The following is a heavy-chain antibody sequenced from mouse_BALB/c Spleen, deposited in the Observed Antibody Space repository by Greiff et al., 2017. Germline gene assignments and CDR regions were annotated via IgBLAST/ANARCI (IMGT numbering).Heavy chain of an antibody. V-gene: IGHV14-3*02. D-gene: IGHD2-13*01. CDR2: IDPANGNT. Sequence: EVQLQQSGAELVKPGASVKLSCTASGFNIKDSYMHWVKQRPEQGLEWIGRIDPANGNTKYDPKFQGKATITADTSTNTAYLQLSSLTSEDTAVYYCARSGGDSLFDYWGQGTTLTVSS. J-gene: IGHJ2*01. CDR3: ARSGGDSLFDY. CDR1: GFNIKDSY.